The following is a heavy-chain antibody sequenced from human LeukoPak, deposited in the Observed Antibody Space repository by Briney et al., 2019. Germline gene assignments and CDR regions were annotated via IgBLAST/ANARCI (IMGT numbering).Heavy chain of an antibody. CDR2: ISYDGSNK. CDR1: GFTFSSYG. J-gene: IGHJ4*02. CDR3: AKGGATIWNLYIDY. V-gene: IGHV3-30*18. Sequence: PGRSLRLSCAASGFTFSSYGMHWVRQAPGKGLEWVAVISYDGSNKYYADSVKGRFTISRDNSKNTLYLQMNSLRAEDTAVYYCAKGGATIWNLYIDYWGQGTLVTVSS. D-gene: IGHD1-26*01.